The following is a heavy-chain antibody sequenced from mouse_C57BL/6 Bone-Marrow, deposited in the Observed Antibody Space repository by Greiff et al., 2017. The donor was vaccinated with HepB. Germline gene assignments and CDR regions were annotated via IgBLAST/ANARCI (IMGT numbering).Heavy chain of an antibody. Sequence: EVKLMESGGGLVQPGGSLSLSCAASGFTFTDYYMSWVRQPPGKALEWLGFIRNKANGYTTEYSASVKGRFTISRDNSQSILYLQMNALRAEDSATYYCARSSYYSNYNWYFDVWGTGTTVTVSS. J-gene: IGHJ1*03. CDR3: ARSSYYSNYNWYFDV. CDR2: IRNKANGYTT. V-gene: IGHV7-3*01. D-gene: IGHD2-5*01. CDR1: GFTFTDYY.